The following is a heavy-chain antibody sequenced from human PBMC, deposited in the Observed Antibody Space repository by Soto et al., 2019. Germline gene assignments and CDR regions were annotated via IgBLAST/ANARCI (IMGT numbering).Heavy chain of an antibody. Sequence: QVQLVQSGAEVKKPGSSVKVSCKASGGTFSSYAISWVRQAPGQGLEWMGGIIPIFGTANYAQKFQGRVTITADESTSTAYMELSSLRSEDTAVYYSARVAFLRFLEWLAGGGMDVWGQGTTVTVSS. D-gene: IGHD3-3*01. CDR1: GGTFSSYA. CDR3: ARVAFLRFLEWLAGGGMDV. V-gene: IGHV1-69*01. CDR2: IIPIFGTA. J-gene: IGHJ6*02.